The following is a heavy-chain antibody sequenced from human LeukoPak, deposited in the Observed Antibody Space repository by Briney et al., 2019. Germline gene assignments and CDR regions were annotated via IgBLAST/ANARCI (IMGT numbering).Heavy chain of an antibody. Sequence: GASVKVSCKASGYTFTGYYMHWVRQAPGQGLEWMGWINSNTGDPTYAQGFTGRFVFSLDTSVSTAYLQISSLKAEDTAVYYCAREGDSSPFDYWGQGTLVTVSS. D-gene: IGHD3-22*01. CDR2: INSNTGDP. V-gene: IGHV7-4-1*02. J-gene: IGHJ4*02. CDR1: GYTFTGYY. CDR3: AREGDSSPFDY.